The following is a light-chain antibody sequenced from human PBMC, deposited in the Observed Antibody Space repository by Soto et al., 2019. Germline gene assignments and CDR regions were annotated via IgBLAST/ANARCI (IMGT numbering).Light chain of an antibody. CDR1: SSDVGGYKY. Sequence: QSVLTQPPSASGSFGQSVTISCTGTSSDVGGYKYVSWYQQHPGKAPKLMIYEVSKRPSGVPDRFSGSKSGNTASLTVSGLQAEDEADYYCCSYAGGNNYVFGSGTKVTVL. V-gene: IGLV2-8*01. J-gene: IGLJ1*01. CDR2: EVS. CDR3: CSYAGGNNYV.